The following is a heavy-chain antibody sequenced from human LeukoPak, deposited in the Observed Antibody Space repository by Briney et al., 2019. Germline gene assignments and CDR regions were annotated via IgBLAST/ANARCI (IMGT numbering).Heavy chain of an antibody. V-gene: IGHV1-18*01. J-gene: IGHJ6*02. CDR3: ARGGGSTPYGLDV. D-gene: IGHD2-2*01. Sequence: ASVKVSCKASAYTFSNNGFTWVRQAPGQGLEWMGWISAYNDKTNYAQKLRGRVTMTTDTSTSTAYMELGSLTSDDTAVYYCARGGGSTPYGLDVWGQGITVTVSS. CDR2: ISAYNDKT. CDR1: AYTFSNNG.